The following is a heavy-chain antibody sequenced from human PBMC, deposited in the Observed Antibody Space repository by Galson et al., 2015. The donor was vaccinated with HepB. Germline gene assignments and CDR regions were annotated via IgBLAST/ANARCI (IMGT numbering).Heavy chain of an antibody. D-gene: IGHD1-26*01. Sequence: SLRLSCAESGYSFRGYSMHWVRQAPGKGLEWVADICFGASNKYYADSVKGRFTISRDNADDTLFLQMNSLRVEDTAIYYCARFTVTYLVDDYRGQGALIA. CDR1: GYSFRGYS. CDR2: ICFGASNK. J-gene: IGHJ4*02. CDR3: ARFTVTYLVDDY. V-gene: IGHV3-33*01.